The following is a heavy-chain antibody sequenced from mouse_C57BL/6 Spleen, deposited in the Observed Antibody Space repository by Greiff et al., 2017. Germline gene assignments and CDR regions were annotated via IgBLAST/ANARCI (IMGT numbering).Heavy chain of an antibody. J-gene: IGHJ2*01. CDR1: GYTFTSYW. V-gene: IGHV1-55*01. CDR3: ARGVSAFAY. Sequence: QVKLQQPGAELVKPGASVKMSCKASGYTFTSYWITWVKQRPGQGLEWVGDVYPGRGSTNYNEKFKSKATMTVDTSSSTADMQLSGLTSEDSAVYYCARGVSAFAYWGQGTPLTVAS. CDR2: VYPGRGST.